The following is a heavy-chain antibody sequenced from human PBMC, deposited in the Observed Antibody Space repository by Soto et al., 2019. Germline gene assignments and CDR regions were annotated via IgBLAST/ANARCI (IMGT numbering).Heavy chain of an antibody. D-gene: IGHD3-10*01. V-gene: IGHV1-3*01. Sequence: VSVKGSCKASGYAFTDYSLQWVRQDPEQRLEWMGWINPASGKTKYSQKFQGRVTITRDTSASTAYMELSSLTSEDTALYYCARDLWLGESFRYYFDYWAQGTLVTVSS. CDR1: GYAFTDYS. CDR2: INPASGKT. CDR3: ARDLWLGESFRYYFDY. J-gene: IGHJ4*01.